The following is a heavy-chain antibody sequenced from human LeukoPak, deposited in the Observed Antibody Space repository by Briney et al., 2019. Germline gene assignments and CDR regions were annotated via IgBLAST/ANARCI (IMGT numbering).Heavy chain of an antibody. J-gene: IGHJ3*02. Sequence: SWIRQPAGKGLEWIGRIYTSGSTNYNPSLKSRVTISVDTSKNQFSLKLSSVTAADTAVYYCARVRGTIFGVAKLGAFDIWGQGTMVTVSS. CDR3: ARVRGTIFGVAKLGAFDI. CDR2: IYTSGST. D-gene: IGHD3-3*01. V-gene: IGHV4-61*02.